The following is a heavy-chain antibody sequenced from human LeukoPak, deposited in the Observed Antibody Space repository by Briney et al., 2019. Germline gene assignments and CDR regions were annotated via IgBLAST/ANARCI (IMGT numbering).Heavy chain of an antibody. V-gene: IGHV4-34*01. CDR1: GGSFSGYY. CDR3: VYSSSWYTARVEH. D-gene: IGHD6-13*01. Sequence: SETLSLTCAVYGGSFSGYYWSWIRQSPGKGLEWIGEINHSGSTNYNPSLKSRVTISVDTSKNQFSLKLSSVTAADTAVYYCVYSSSWYTARVEHWGQGTLVTVSS. CDR2: INHSGST. J-gene: IGHJ5*02.